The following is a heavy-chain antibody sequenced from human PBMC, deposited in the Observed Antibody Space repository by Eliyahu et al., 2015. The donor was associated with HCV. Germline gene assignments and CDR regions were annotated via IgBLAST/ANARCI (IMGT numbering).Heavy chain of an antibody. J-gene: IGHJ4*02. CDR1: GGSISSSSYY. Sequence: QLQLQESGPGLVKPSETLSLTCTVSGGSISSSSYYWGWIRQPPGKGLEWIGSIYYSGGTYYNPSLKSRVTISVDTSKNQFSLKLSSVTAADTAVYYCARQGIVGATKGFDYWGQGTLVTVSS. D-gene: IGHD1-26*01. CDR2: IYYSGGT. CDR3: ARQGIVGATKGFDY. V-gene: IGHV4-39*01.